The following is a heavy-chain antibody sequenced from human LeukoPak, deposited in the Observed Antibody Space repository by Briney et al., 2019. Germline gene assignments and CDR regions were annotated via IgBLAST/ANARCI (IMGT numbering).Heavy chain of an antibody. CDR3: SKGSGNGYGSGPFDY. CDR2: VKQVDSEK. Sequence: GGSLRLSCAASGCTLSSYWMSWVRQAPGKGMGWVANVKQVDSEKYYVDSVQRHFTISRDNSKNTLYLQMNSLRAEDTAIYFWSKGSGNGYGSGPFDYWGQGTLVTVSS. V-gene: IGHV3-7*03. J-gene: IGHJ4*02. CDR1: GCTLSSYW. D-gene: IGHD3-10*01.